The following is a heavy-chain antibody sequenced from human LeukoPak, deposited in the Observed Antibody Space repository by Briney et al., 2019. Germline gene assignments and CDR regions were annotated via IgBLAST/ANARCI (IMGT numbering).Heavy chain of an antibody. J-gene: IGHJ6*01. CDR2: MYYDGST. Sequence: PSETLSLTCAVSGGSISSRSYYWGWIRQPPGKGLDWIGSMYYDGSTYYSPSLKSRVTISGDTSKNQFSLKLSSVTAADTAVYYCAKPHSSSWYSYGMDVWGQGTTVTVSS. V-gene: IGHV4-39*01. CDR3: AKPHSSSWYSYGMDV. CDR1: GGSISSRSYY. D-gene: IGHD6-13*01.